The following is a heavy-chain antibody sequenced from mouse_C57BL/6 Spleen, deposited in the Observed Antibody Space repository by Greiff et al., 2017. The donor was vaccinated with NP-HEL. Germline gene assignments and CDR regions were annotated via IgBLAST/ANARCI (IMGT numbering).Heavy chain of an antibody. CDR2: IDPETGGT. J-gene: IGHJ4*01. Sequence: VQRVESGAELVRPGASVTLSCKASGYTFTDYEMHWVKQTPVHGLEWIGAIDPETGGTAYNQKFKGKAILTADKSSSTAYMELRSLTSEDSAVYYCTCLYYYAMDYWGQGTSVTVSS. CDR3: TCLYYYAMDY. CDR1: GYTFTDYE. V-gene: IGHV1-15*01.